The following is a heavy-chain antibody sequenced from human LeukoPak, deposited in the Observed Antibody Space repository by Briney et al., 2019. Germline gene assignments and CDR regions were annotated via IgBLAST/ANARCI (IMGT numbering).Heavy chain of an antibody. D-gene: IGHD3-9*01. CDR2: ISAYNGNT. J-gene: IGHJ4*02. Sequence: ASVKVSCNASGYTFTSYGISWVRQAPGQGLEWMGWISAYNGNTNYAQKLQGRVTMTTDTSTSTAYMELRSLRSDDTAVYYCARDQVALIYDILTGYSDYWGQGALVTVSS. V-gene: IGHV1-18*01. CDR3: ARDQVALIYDILTGYSDY. CDR1: GYTFTSYG.